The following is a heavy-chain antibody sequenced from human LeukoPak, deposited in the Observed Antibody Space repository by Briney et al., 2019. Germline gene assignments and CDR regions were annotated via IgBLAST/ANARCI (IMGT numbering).Heavy chain of an antibody. Sequence: PGGSLRLSCAASGFAFNFYAMTWVRQAPGKRLQWVSTIRGSGGGTYYADSVKGRFTISRDNSKNTLYLQMNSLRDEDTALYYCAKAGIGVVGYFDYWGQGTLVTVSS. V-gene: IGHV3-23*01. CDR2: IRGSGGGT. J-gene: IGHJ4*02. CDR3: AKAGIGVVGYFDY. CDR1: GFAFNFYA. D-gene: IGHD6-19*01.